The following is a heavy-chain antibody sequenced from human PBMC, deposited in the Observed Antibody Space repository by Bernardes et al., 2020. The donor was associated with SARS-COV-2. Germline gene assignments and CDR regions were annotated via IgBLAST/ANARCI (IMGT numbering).Heavy chain of an antibody. J-gene: IGHJ5*02. V-gene: IGHV4-4*02. CDR1: GDSITNSSW. CDR2: ISRSGTT. CDR3: VRVKGYCSSASCYFGWFDP. Sequence: SETLSLTCDVSGDSITNSSWWSWVRQPPGKGLEWIGDISRSGTTNNNPSLMSRVTMSLNKSKNQFYLKLKSVTGADTAVYFCVRVKGYCSSASCYFGWFDPWGQGTPVTVSS. D-gene: IGHD2-2*01.